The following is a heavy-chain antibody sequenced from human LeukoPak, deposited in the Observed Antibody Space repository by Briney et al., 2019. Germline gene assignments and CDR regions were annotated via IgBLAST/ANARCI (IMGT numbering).Heavy chain of an antibody. Sequence: GGSLRLSCAASGFTVSSNYMSWVSQAPGKGLQGVSVIYSGGSTYYADSVKGRFTISRDKSKNTLYLQMNSLRAEDTTVYDCARFTSWRFDYWGQGTLVTVSS. J-gene: IGHJ4*02. CDR3: ARFTSWRFDY. CDR2: IYSGGST. CDR1: GFTVSSNY. V-gene: IGHV3-66*01.